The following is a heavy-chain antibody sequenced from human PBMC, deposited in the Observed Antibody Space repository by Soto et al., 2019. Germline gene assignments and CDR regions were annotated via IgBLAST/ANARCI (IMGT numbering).Heavy chain of an antibody. V-gene: IGHV4-31*03. CDR1: GGSISSGGYY. Sequence: LSLTCTVSGGSISSGGYYWSRIRQHPGKGLEWIGYIYYSGSTYYNPSLKSRVTISVDTSKNQFSLKLSSVTAADTAVYYCARETPRIVVVTANAFDIWGQGTMVTVSS. J-gene: IGHJ3*02. CDR2: IYYSGST. CDR3: ARETPRIVVVTANAFDI. D-gene: IGHD2-21*02.